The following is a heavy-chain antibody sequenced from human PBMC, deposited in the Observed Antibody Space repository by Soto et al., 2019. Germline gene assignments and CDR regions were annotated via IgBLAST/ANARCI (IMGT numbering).Heavy chain of an antibody. CDR3: TTDLVYSYGPRYYYYYYGMDV. CDR1: GFTFSNAW. V-gene: IGHV3-15*01. D-gene: IGHD5-18*01. J-gene: IGHJ6*02. CDR2: IKSKTDGGTT. Sequence: GGSLRLSCAASGFTFSNAWMSWVRQAPGKGLEWVGRIKSKTDGGTTDYAAPVKGRFTISRDDSKNTLYLQMNSLKTEDTAVYYCTTDLVYSYGPRYYYYYYGMDVWGQGTTVTVSS.